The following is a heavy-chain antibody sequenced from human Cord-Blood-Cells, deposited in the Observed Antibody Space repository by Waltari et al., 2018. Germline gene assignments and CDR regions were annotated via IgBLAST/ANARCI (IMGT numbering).Heavy chain of an antibody. CDR1: GFTFVDYA. CDR3: AKDLNCSSTSCYGSQYYYYGMDV. Sequence: EVQLVESGGGLVQPGRSLRLSCAASGFTFVDYAMHWVRQAPGKGLEWVSGISWNSGSIGYADSVKGRFTISRDNAKNSLYLQMNSLRAEDTALYYCAKDLNCSSTSCYGSQYYYYGMDVWGQGTTVTVSS. V-gene: IGHV3-9*01. J-gene: IGHJ6*02. CDR2: ISWNSGSI. D-gene: IGHD2-2*01.